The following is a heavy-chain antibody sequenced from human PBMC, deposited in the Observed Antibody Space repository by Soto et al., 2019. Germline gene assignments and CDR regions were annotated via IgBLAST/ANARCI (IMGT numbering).Heavy chain of an antibody. CDR2: INSDGSST. Sequence: VGSLRLSCAASGFTFSSYWMHWVRRAPGKGLVWVSRINSDGSSTSYADSVKGRFTISRDNAKNTLYLQMNSLRAEDTAVYYCAGPDYDILTGYYNNDYWGQGTLVTVSS. J-gene: IGHJ4*02. CDR3: AGPDYDILTGYYNNDY. D-gene: IGHD3-9*01. CDR1: GFTFSSYW. V-gene: IGHV3-74*01.